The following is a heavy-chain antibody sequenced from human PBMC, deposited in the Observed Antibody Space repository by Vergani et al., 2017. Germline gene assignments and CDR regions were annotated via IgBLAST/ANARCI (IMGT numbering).Heavy chain of an antibody. CDR1: GFSLNTRGVS. D-gene: IGHD1-7*01. V-gene: IGHV2-5*04. CDR3: VYRKTEYGTTGCVYPFYYYYSMDV. Sequence: QITLKESGPTLVKPTQTLTLTCTFSGFSLNTRGVSVAWIRQPPGKSLDWLAFIYWNDDQHYSPFLNNRATTTKDTSKNHVVLTMTNMDYVDTGTYYCVYRKTEYGTTGCVYPFYYYYSMDVWGQGTTVTVSS. J-gene: IGHJ6*03. CDR2: IYWNDDQ.